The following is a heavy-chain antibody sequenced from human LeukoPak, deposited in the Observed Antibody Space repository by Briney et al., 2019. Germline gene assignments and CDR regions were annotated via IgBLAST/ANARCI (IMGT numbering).Heavy chain of an antibody. J-gene: IGHJ5*02. V-gene: IGHV1-46*01. CDR1: GYTFTTYY. CDR2: INLSGGIT. Sequence: ASVKVSCKASGYTFTTYYLHWVRQAPGQGLQWMGMINLSGGITSYAQKFQGRVTMTSDTSTSTVYMELSSLKSEDTAVYYCARGYSSSWSDWFDPWGQGTLVTVSS. CDR3: ARGYSSSWSDWFDP. D-gene: IGHD6-13*01.